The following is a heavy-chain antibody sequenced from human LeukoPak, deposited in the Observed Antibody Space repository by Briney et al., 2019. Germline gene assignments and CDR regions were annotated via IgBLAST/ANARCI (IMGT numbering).Heavy chain of an antibody. J-gene: IGHJ3*02. Sequence: SETLSLTCTVSGGSISSYYWNWIRQPPGKGLEWIGRIYTSGSTNYNPSLRSRVTMSVDTSKNQFSLKLSSVTAADTAVYYCARGSGWSIAFDIWGQGTMVTVSS. V-gene: IGHV4-4*07. CDR1: GGSISSYY. D-gene: IGHD6-19*01. CDR2: IYTSGST. CDR3: ARGSGWSIAFDI.